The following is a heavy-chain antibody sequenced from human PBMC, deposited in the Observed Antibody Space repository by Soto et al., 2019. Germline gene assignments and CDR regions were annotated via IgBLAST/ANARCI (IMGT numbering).Heavy chain of an antibody. V-gene: IGHV3-23*01. D-gene: IGHD3-16*02. Sequence: GGSLRLTCAASGFTYESYAMSWVRQAPGKGLEWVSGINSGGTVAHYADSVKGRFAISRDNSKNTLSLEMNSLRADDTGLYYCAISTGGFGGLFVVPSDYWGQGTLVTVSS. J-gene: IGHJ4*02. CDR3: AISTGGFGGLFVVPSDY. CDR1: GFTYESYA. CDR2: INSGGTVA.